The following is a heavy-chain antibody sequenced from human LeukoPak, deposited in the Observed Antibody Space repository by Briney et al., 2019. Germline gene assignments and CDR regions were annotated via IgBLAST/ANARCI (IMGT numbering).Heavy chain of an antibody. CDR2: ISYDGSNK. J-gene: IGHJ4*02. V-gene: IGHV3-30*04. CDR1: GLTFSSYA. Sequence: GGSLRLSCAASGLTFSSYAMHWVRQAPGKGLEWVAVISYDGSNKYYADSVKGRFTISRDNSKNTLYLQMNSLRAEDTAVYYCASGLYCDILTGYSYYFDYWGQGTLVTVSS. D-gene: IGHD3-9*01. CDR3: ASGLYCDILTGYSYYFDY.